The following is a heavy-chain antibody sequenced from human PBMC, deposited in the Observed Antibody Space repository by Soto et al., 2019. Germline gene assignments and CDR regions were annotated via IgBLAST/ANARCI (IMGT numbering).Heavy chain of an antibody. CDR1: GDSISSNTYS. J-gene: IGHJ4*02. D-gene: IGHD6-6*01. CDR2: IHFSGNT. Sequence: SETLSLTCTVSGDSISSNTYSWGWIRQPPGKGLEYIGTIHFSGNTYYNPSLNSRVTISVDTSKNQFSLKLTSVTAADTALYYCARYRPQEDGSKKWFDYWGQGTPVTVSS. V-gene: IGHV4-39*01. CDR3: ARYRPQEDGSKKWFDY.